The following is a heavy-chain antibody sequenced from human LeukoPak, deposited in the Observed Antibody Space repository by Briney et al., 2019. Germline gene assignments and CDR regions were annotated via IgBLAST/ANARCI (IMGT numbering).Heavy chain of an antibody. Sequence: GGSLRLSCAASGFTFGSYGMHWVRQAPGKGLEWVSFVRYVGGNKYYGDSVRGRFTTSRDNSKNTLFLQMNGLRTEDTAVYYCVKEPDYWGLGTLVTVSS. V-gene: IGHV3-30*02. CDR1: GFTFGSYG. CDR3: VKEPDY. J-gene: IGHJ4*02. CDR2: VRYVGGNK.